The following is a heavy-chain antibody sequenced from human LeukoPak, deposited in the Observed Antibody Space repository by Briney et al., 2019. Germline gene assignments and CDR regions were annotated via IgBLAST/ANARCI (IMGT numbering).Heavy chain of an antibody. CDR1: GGSFSGYY. Sequence: PSETLSLTCAVYGGSFSGYYWSWIRQPPGKGLEWIGEINHSGSTNYNPSLKSRVTISGDTSKNQFSLKLSSVTAADTAVYYCARRGWGYYDSSGYYRFDYWGQGTLVTVSS. CDR3: ARRGWGYYDSSGYYRFDY. J-gene: IGHJ4*02. V-gene: IGHV4-34*01. CDR2: INHSGST. D-gene: IGHD3-22*01.